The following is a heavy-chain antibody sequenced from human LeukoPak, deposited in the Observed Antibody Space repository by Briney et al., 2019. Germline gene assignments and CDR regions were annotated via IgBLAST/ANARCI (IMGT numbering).Heavy chain of an antibody. J-gene: IGHJ4*02. CDR1: GGSISSYY. D-gene: IGHD3-10*01. CDR2: IYYSGST. V-gene: IGHV4-59*01. Sequence: SETLSLTCTVSGGSISSYYWSWIRQPPGKGLEWIGYIYYSGSTNYNPSFKSRVTISVDTSKNQFSLKLSSVTAADTAVYYCARGPSWFGELDYWGQGTLVTVSS. CDR3: ARGPSWFGELDY.